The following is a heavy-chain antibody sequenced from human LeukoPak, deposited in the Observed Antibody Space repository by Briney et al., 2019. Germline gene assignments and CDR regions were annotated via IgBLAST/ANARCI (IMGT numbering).Heavy chain of an antibody. D-gene: IGHD5-18*01. CDR1: GFTLSSYG. Sequence: GGSLRLSCAASGFTLSSYGMHWVRQAPGKGLEWVAFIRYDGGNKYYADSVKGRFTISRDNSKNTLYLQMNSLRTEDTAVYYCAKGGNGYRYGYFDYWGRGTLVTVSS. CDR2: IRYDGGNK. CDR3: AKGGNGYRYGYFDY. V-gene: IGHV3-30*02. J-gene: IGHJ4*02.